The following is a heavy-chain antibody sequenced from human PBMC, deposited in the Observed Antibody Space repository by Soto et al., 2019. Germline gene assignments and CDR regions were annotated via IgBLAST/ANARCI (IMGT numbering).Heavy chain of an antibody. V-gene: IGHV1-46*01. Sequence: ASVKVSCKASGYTFTSYYMHWVRQAPGQGLEWMGIINPSGGSTSYAQKFQGRVTMTRDTSTSTVYMELSSLRSEDTAVYYCARDMGYYGSGSLEADYYYYGMDVWGQGTTVTVSS. J-gene: IGHJ6*02. CDR1: GYTFTSYY. CDR3: ARDMGYYGSGSLEADYYYYGMDV. CDR2: INPSGGST. D-gene: IGHD3-10*01.